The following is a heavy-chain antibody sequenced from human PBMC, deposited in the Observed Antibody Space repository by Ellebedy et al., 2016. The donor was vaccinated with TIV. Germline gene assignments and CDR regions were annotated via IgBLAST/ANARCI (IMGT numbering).Heavy chain of an antibody. J-gene: IGHJ4*02. CDR3: SRQTGLWFGELFTIDY. CDR2: IYYSGST. Sequence: MPGGSLRLSCTVSGGSISSSSYYWGWIRQPPGKGLEWIGSIYYSGSTYYNPSLKSRVTISVDTSKNQFSLKLTSVTAADTAVYYCSRQTGLWFGELFTIDYWGQGTLVTVSS. D-gene: IGHD3-10*01. CDR1: GGSISSSSYY. V-gene: IGHV4-39*01.